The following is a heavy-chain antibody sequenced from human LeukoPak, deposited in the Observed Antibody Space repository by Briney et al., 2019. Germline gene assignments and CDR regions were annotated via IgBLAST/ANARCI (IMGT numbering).Heavy chain of an antibody. Sequence: SETLSLTCAVYGGSFSGYYWSWIRQPPGKGLEWIGEINHSGSTYYNPSLKSRVTISVDTSKNQFSLKLSSVTAADTAVYYCARAAGLIAVAGSGVDWSDPWGQGTLVTVSS. CDR2: INHSGST. V-gene: IGHV4-34*01. D-gene: IGHD6-19*01. J-gene: IGHJ5*02. CDR3: ARAAGLIAVAGSGVDWSDP. CDR1: GGSFSGYY.